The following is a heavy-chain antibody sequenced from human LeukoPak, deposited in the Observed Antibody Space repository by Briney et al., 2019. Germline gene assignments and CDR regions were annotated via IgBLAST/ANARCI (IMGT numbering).Heavy chain of an antibody. CDR1: GGSISSYY. J-gene: IGHJ4*02. V-gene: IGHV4-59*12. CDR3: ARVGSRGVQDY. Sequence: SETLSLTCTVSGGSISSYYWSWIRQPPGKGLEWIGYIYYSGSTNYNPSLKSRVTISVDTSKNQFSLKLSSVTAADTAVYYCARVGSRGVQDYWGQGTLVTVSS. D-gene: IGHD1-1*01. CDR2: IYYSGST.